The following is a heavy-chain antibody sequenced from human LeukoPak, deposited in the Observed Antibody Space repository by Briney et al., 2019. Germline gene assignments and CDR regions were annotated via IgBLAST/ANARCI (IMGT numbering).Heavy chain of an antibody. CDR1: GYSISSGYY. J-gene: IGHJ6*04. CDR2: IYHSGST. CDR3: ARDLGCSSTSCYSYYGMDV. D-gene: IGHD2-2*01. Sequence: KPSETLSLTCAVSGYSISSGYYWGWIRQPPGKGLEWIGSIYHSGSTYYNPSLKSRVTISVDTSKNQFSLKLSSVTAADTAVYYCARDLGCSSTSCYSYYGMDVWGKGTTVTVSS. V-gene: IGHV4-38-2*02.